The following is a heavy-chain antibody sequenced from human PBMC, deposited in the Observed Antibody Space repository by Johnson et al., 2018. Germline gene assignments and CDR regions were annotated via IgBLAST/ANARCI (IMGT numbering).Heavy chain of an antibody. CDR3: TTGRRGAFDI. Sequence: QVQLVQSGGGVVQHGRSLRLSCAASGFTFSSYGMHWVRQAPGQGLEWVAVISYDGSNKYYADSVKGRFTISRDNSKNTLYLQLNSLKTEDTAVYYCTTGRRGAFDIWGQGTMVTVSS. CDR2: ISYDGSNK. CDR1: GFTFSSYG. J-gene: IGHJ3*02. V-gene: IGHV3-33*05. D-gene: IGHD1-1*01.